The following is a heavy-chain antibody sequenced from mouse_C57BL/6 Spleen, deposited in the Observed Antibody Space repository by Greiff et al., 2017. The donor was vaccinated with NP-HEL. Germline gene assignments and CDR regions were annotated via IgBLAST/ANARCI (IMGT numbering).Heavy chain of an antibody. CDR2: INPSNGGT. CDR1: GYTFTSYW. V-gene: IGHV1-53*01. Sequence: VQLQQSGTELVKPGASVKLSCKASGYTFTSYWMHWVKQRPGPGLEWIGNINPSNGGTNYNEKFKSKATLTVDKSSSTAYMQLSSLTSEDSAVYCAASVDGPGFAYWGQGTLVTVSA. CDR3: ASVDGPGFAY. D-gene: IGHD3-1*01. J-gene: IGHJ3*01.